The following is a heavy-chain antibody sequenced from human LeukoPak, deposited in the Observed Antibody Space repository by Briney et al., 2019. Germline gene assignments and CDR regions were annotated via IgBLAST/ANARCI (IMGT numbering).Heavy chain of an antibody. Sequence: GGSLRLSCAASGFIFGNFWMTWVRQAPGKGLEWVSAISGSGGSTYYADSVKGRFTISRDNSKNTLYLQMNSLRAEDTAVYYCAIARPYYDSSVWGQGTLVTVSS. CDR1: GFIFGNFW. V-gene: IGHV3-23*01. CDR2: ISGSGGST. D-gene: IGHD3-22*01. J-gene: IGHJ4*02. CDR3: AIARPYYDSSV.